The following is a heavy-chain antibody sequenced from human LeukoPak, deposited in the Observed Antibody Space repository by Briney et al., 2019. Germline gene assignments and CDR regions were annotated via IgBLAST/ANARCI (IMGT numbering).Heavy chain of an antibody. CDR1: GFTFSSYG. D-gene: IGHD5-18*01. J-gene: IGHJ4*02. V-gene: IGHV3-23*01. Sequence: GGSLRLSCAASGFTFSSYGMSWVRQAPGKGLEWVSAITATSSSTHDADSVQGRFTISRDNSKNTLYLQMNSLRPEDTAIYYCAKDPRDHSYGWNWRYFDYWGQGTLVTVSS. CDR3: AKDPRDHSYGWNWRYFDY. CDR2: ITATSSST.